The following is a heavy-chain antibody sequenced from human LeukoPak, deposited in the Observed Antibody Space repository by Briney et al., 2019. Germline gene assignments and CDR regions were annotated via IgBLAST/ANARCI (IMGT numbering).Heavy chain of an antibody. J-gene: IGHJ4*02. Sequence: QAGGSLRLSCAASGFTVSSNYMSWVRQAPGKGLEWVSVIYSGGSTYYADSVKGRFTISRDNSKNTLYLQMNSLRAEDTAVYYCARGRQWLGPDYFDYWGQGTLVTVSS. CDR1: GFTVSSNY. V-gene: IGHV3-66*01. CDR3: ARGRQWLGPDYFDY. CDR2: IYSGGST. D-gene: IGHD6-19*01.